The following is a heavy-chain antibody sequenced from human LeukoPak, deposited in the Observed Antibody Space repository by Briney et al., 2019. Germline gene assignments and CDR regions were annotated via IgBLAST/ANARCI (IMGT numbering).Heavy chain of an antibody. CDR1: GFTFSSYS. J-gene: IGHJ4*02. V-gene: IGHV3-21*01. CDR3: AREYDYVWGSYRSFDY. CDR2: ISSSSSYI. D-gene: IGHD3-16*02. Sequence: GGSLRLSCAASGFTFSSYSMNWVRQAPGKGLEWVSSISSSSSYIYYADSVKGRFTISRDNAKNSLYLQMSSLRAEDTAVYYCAREYDYVWGSYRSFDYWGQGTLVTVSS.